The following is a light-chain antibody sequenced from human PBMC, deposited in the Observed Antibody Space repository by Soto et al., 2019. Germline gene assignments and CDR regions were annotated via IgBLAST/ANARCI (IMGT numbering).Light chain of an antibody. Sequence: EIVLTQSPGTLSLSPGDRATLYCRASQSVGSNYLAWYQQKPGQAPRVLIYGASSRATGIPDRFSGSGSGADFTLTISRLEPEDFAVYYCQQYYNWPMYTFGLGTKLEI. CDR2: GAS. CDR3: QQYYNWPMYT. CDR1: QSVGSNY. J-gene: IGKJ2*01. V-gene: IGKV3-20*01.